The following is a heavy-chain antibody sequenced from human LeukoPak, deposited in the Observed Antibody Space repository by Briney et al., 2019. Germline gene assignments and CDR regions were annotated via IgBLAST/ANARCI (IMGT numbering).Heavy chain of an antibody. CDR2: INPSGGST. V-gene: IGHV1-46*01. CDR3: AKSSSWSDNYFDP. D-gene: IGHD6-6*01. CDR1: GYTFTSYY. J-gene: IGHJ5*02. Sequence: ASVKVSCKASGYTFTSYYMHWVRQAPGQGLEWMGIINPSGGSTSYAQKFQGRVTMTRDMSTSTVYMELSSLTSDDTAFYYCAKSSSWSDNYFDPWGQGTLVTVSS.